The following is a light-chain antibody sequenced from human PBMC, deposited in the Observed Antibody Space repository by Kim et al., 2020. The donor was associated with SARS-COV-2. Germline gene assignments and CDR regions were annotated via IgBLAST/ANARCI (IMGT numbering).Light chain of an antibody. CDR3: SAWDSSLSAWV. CDR2: RNN. Sequence: RQPAQPTCTGNGNEVGTQGAAWLQQHQGHPPKLLSYRNNTRPSGISERLSASRSGNTASLTITGLQPEDEADYYCSAWDSSLSAWVFGGGTQLTVL. J-gene: IGLJ3*02. CDR1: GNEVGTQG. V-gene: IGLV10-54*01.